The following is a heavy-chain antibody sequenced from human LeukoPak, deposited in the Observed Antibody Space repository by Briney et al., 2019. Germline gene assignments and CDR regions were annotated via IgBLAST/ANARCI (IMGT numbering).Heavy chain of an antibody. D-gene: IGHD3-22*01. CDR1: GFTFGDYA. Sequence: GGSLRLSCTASGFTFGDYAMSWVRQAPGKGLEWVGFIRSKAYGGTTGYAASVKGRFTISRDDSKSIAYLQMNSLKTEDTAVYYCTRDQPYYDSSGYYSGAFDIWGQGTMVTVSS. J-gene: IGHJ3*02. CDR3: TRDQPYYDSSGYYSGAFDI. V-gene: IGHV3-49*04. CDR2: IRSKAYGGTT.